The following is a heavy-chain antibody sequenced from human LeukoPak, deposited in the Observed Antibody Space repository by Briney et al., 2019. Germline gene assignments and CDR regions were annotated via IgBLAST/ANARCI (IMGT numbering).Heavy chain of an antibody. D-gene: IGHD3-16*01. V-gene: IGHV4-34*01. CDR3: ARFPSTSRGDY. J-gene: IGHJ4*02. CDR2: INHSGST. Sequence: SETLSLTCAVYGGSFCGYYWSWIRQPPGKGLEWIGEINHSGSTNYNPSLKSRVTISVDTSKNQFSLKLSSVTAADTAVYYCARFPSTSRGDYWGQGTLVTVSS. CDR1: GGSFCGYY.